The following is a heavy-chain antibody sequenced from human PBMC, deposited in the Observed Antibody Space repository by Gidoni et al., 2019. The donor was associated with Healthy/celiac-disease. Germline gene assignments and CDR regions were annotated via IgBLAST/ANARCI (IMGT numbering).Heavy chain of an antibody. Sequence: QVPLQESGPGLVKPSQTLSLPCTVSGGPISSGHYYWSWIRQPPGKGLEWIGYIYYSGSTYYNPSLKSRVTISVDTSKNQFSLKLSSVTAADTAVYYCARTLLEWLFAFDYWGQGTLVTVSS. J-gene: IGHJ4*02. CDR1: GGPISSGHYY. CDR3: ARTLLEWLFAFDY. V-gene: IGHV4-30-4*01. D-gene: IGHD3-3*01. CDR2: IYYSGST.